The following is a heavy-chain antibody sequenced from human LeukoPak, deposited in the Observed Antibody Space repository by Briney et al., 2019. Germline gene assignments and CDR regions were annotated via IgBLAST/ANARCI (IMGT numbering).Heavy chain of an antibody. CDR2: VYHNGSA. D-gene: IGHD6-13*01. CDR1: GYVIRSGYF. Sequence: SETLSLMCSVSGYVIRSGYFWAWIRQPPGKWLEWIASVYHNGSAFYNPSLKSRASISVDTSSNQFSLTLTSVSVADTAVYHCARLSSWFVAFWGQGSLVTVSS. CDR3: ARLSSWFVAF. J-gene: IGHJ1*01. V-gene: IGHV4-38-2*02.